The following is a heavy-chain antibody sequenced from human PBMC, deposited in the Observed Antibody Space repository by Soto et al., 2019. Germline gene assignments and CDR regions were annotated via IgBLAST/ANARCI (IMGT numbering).Heavy chain of an antibody. J-gene: IGHJ4*02. D-gene: IGHD4-17*01. CDR1: GGSISSSSYY. Sequence: SETLSLTCTVSGGSISSSSYYWGWIRQPPGKGLEWIGSIYYSGSTYYNPSLKSRVTISVDTSKNQFSLKLSSVTAADTAVYYCARHTDYYGDFDYWGQGTLVTVSS. CDR3: ARHTDYYGDFDY. V-gene: IGHV4-39*01. CDR2: IYYSGST.